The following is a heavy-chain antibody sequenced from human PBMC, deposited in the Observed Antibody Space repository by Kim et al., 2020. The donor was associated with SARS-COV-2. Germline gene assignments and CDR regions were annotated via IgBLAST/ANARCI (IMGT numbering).Heavy chain of an antibody. V-gene: IGHV3-21*01. CDR3: ARDREHGDGTFDI. Sequence: YHPDSVKGRFTISGDNAKNSLYLQMHSLRAEDTAVYYCARDREHGDGTFDIWGQGTMVTVSS. D-gene: IGHD1-1*01. J-gene: IGHJ3*02.